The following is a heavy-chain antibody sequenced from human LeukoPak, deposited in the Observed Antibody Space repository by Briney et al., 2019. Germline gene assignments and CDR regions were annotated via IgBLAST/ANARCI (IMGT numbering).Heavy chain of an antibody. CDR1: GFTFSSYE. CDR3: ARDMYYYDSSGFDY. V-gene: IGHV3-21*01. Sequence: GGSLRLSCVASGFTFSSYEMNWVRQAPGKGLEWVSSISSSSSYIYYADSVKGRFTISRDNAKNSLYLQMNSLRAEDTAVYYCARDMYYYDSSGFDYWGQGTLVTVSS. J-gene: IGHJ4*02. D-gene: IGHD3-22*01. CDR2: ISSSSSYI.